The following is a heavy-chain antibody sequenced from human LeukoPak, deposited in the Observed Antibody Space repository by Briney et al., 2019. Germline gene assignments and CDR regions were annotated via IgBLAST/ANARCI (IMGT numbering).Heavy chain of an antibody. CDR2: ISSSSSYI. D-gene: IGHD3-16*01. CDR1: GFTFGSYS. J-gene: IGHJ6*02. CDR3: AREYVDGGYYYGMDV. V-gene: IGHV3-21*01. Sequence: GGSLRLSCAASGFTFGSYSMNWVRQAPGKGLEWVSSISSSSSYIYYADSVKGRFTISRDNAKNSLYLQMNSLRAEDTAVYYCAREYVDGGYYYGMDVWGQGTTVTVSS.